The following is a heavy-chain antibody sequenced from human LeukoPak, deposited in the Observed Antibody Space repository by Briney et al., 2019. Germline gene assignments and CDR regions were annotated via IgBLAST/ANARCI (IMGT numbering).Heavy chain of an antibody. V-gene: IGHV4-39*07. CDR2: INHSGST. CDR1: GGSVSSGSYY. D-gene: IGHD4-17*01. CDR3: ARGRSVNYYYGMDV. J-gene: IGHJ6*02. Sequence: SETLSLTCTVSGGSVSSGSYYWSWIRQPPGKGLEWIGEINHSGSTNYNPSLKSRVTISVDTSKNQFSLKLSSVTAADTAVYYCARGRSVNYYYGMDVWGQGTTVTVSS.